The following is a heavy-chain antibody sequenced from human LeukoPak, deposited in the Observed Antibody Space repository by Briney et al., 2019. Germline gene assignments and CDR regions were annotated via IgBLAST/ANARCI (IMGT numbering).Heavy chain of an antibody. CDR1: GFNFSNAW. CDR3: TTAGEWEPFDN. D-gene: IGHD1-26*01. J-gene: IGHJ4*02. V-gene: IGHV3-15*01. CDR2: IKSKTAGGTT. Sequence: GGSLRLSCAASGFNFSNAWMRWLRQAPGKGVEGVGRIKSKTAGGTTDYAAPVKGRFTISRDDSKNTLYLQMNSLKTQDTAVYYCTTAGEWEPFDNCGEGTLVTVSS.